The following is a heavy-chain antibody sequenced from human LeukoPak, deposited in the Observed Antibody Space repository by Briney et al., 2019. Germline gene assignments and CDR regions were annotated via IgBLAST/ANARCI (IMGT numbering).Heavy chain of an antibody. J-gene: IGHJ4*02. CDR1: GFTFSSYG. CDR2: ISYDGSNK. Sequence: SGGSLRLSCAASGFTFSSYGMHWVRQAPGKGLEWVAVISYDGSNKYYADSVKGRFTISRDNSKNTLYLQMNSLRAEDTAVYYCAKVEEDGSGSYINFDYWGQGTLVTVSS. CDR3: AKVEEDGSGSYINFDY. V-gene: IGHV3-30*18. D-gene: IGHD3-10*01.